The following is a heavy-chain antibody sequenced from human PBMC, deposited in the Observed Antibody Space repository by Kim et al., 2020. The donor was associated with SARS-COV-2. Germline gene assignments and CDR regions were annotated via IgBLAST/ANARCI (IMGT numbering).Heavy chain of an antibody. J-gene: IGHJ4*02. Sequence: SETLSLTCTVSGGSISSGGYYWSWIRQHPGKGLEWIGYIYYSGSTYYNPSLKSRVTISVDTSKNQFSLKLSSVTAADTAVYYCARGGITIFGVVRTPFDYWGQGTLVTVSS. CDR1: GGSISSGGYY. CDR2: IYYSGST. D-gene: IGHD3-3*01. V-gene: IGHV4-31*03. CDR3: ARGGITIFGVVRTPFDY.